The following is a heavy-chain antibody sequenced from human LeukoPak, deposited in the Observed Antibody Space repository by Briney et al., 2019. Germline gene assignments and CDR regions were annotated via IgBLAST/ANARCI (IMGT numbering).Heavy chain of an antibody. CDR2: INPNSGGT. V-gene: IGHV1-2*02. Sequence: ASVKVSCKASGYTFNGYYMHWVRQAPGQGLEWMGWINPNSGGTNYAQKFQGRVTMTRDTSISTAYMELSRLRSDDTAVYYCARVDVDTAMVPYFDYWGQGTLVTVSS. J-gene: IGHJ4*02. CDR1: GYTFNGYY. D-gene: IGHD5-18*01. CDR3: ARVDVDTAMVPYFDY.